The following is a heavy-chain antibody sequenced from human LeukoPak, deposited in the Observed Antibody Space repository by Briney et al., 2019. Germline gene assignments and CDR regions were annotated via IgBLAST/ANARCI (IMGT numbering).Heavy chain of an antibody. J-gene: IGHJ3*02. CDR1: GFTFSNSY. CDR3: GTGSAFDI. D-gene: IGHD1-14*01. CDR2: IKRKIDGGTT. Sequence: GGSLRLSCAASGFTFSNSYMSWVRHPPGKGLEWVGLIKRKIDGGTTDYAAPVKGRFTISRDDSKNTLYVQMNSLKSEDTAVYYSGTGSAFDISGQGPMVTVSS. V-gene: IGHV3-15*01.